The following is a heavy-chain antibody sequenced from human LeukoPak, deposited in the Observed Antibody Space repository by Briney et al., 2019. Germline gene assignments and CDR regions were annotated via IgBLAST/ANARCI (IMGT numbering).Heavy chain of an antibody. V-gene: IGHV4-34*01. Sequence: SETLSLTCAVYGGSFSGYYWSWIRQPPGKGLEWIGEISHSGSTNYNPSLKSRVTISVDTSKNQFSLKLSSVTAADTAVYYCASYDSSGYYPFDYWGQGTLVAVSS. CDR1: GGSFSGYY. D-gene: IGHD3-22*01. CDR2: ISHSGST. J-gene: IGHJ4*02. CDR3: ASYDSSGYYPFDY.